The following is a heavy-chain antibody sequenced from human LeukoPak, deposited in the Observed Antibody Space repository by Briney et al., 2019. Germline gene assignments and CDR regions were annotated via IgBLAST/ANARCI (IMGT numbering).Heavy chain of an antibody. D-gene: IGHD3-3*01. CDR3: ARGDFWSGNWFDP. CDR1: GGSISSYY. Sequence: SETLSLTCTVSGGSISSYYWSWIRQPPGQGLEWIGYIYYSGSTNYNPSLKSRVTISVDTSKNQFSLKLSSVTAADTAVYYCARGDFWSGNWFDPWGQGTLVTVSS. V-gene: IGHV4-59*01. CDR2: IYYSGST. J-gene: IGHJ5*02.